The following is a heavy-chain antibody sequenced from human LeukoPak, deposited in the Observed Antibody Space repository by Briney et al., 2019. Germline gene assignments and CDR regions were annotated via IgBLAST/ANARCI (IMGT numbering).Heavy chain of an antibody. J-gene: IGHJ4*02. V-gene: IGHV4-61*02. CDR3: ARDWYGSSGYFDY. CDR1: GGSISSGSYY. Sequence: KASETLSLTCTVSGGSISSGSYYWSWIRQPAGEGLEWIGRIYTSGSTNYNPSLKSRVTISVDTSKNQFSLKLSSVTAADTAVYYCARDWYGSSGYFDYWGQGTLVTVSS. D-gene: IGHD3-10*01. CDR2: IYTSGST.